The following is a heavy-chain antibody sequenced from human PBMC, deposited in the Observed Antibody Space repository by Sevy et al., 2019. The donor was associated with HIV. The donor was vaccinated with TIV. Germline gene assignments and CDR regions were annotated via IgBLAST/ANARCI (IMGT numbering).Heavy chain of an antibody. D-gene: IGHD3-16*01. J-gene: IGHJ4*02. CDR2: ISGSVSST. V-gene: IGHV3-23*01. Sequence: GGSLRLSCAASGFTFPINAVDWVRHAPGKGLEWVSLISGSVSSTYYADSVKGRFTISRDNSKNTLYLQMHSLRAEDKAVYYCAKCVYAYEYFFDYWGQGTLVTVSS. CDR1: GFTFPINA. CDR3: AKCVYAYEYFFDY.